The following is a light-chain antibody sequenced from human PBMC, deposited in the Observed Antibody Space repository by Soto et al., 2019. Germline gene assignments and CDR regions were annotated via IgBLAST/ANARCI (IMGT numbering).Light chain of an antibody. V-gene: IGKV1-39*01. CDR3: QQSFDTPFT. J-gene: IGKJ2*01. Sequence: DIQMTQSPASLSASVGDRVTITCRASQSISSFLNWYQQKPGKAPKFLIYATSSVRSDVPSRFSGSGSGTDFTLTINSVQPEDFATYFCQQSFDTPFTFGQGTKLEIK. CDR1: QSISSF. CDR2: ATS.